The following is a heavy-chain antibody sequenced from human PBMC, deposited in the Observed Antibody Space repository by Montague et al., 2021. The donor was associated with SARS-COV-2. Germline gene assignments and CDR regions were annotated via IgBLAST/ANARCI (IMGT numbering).Heavy chain of an antibody. Sequence: VKPTQTLTLTCTFSGFSLDSRGVGVGWIRQPPGKALECLALIYWNDDKRYSPSLKTRLTVTKDTSKNRVVLTMTNLDPVDTATYYCARRYDFYRAEAFDVWGQGTMLTVSS. D-gene: IGHD3-3*01. CDR2: IYWNDDK. V-gene: IGHV2-5*01. J-gene: IGHJ3*01. CDR1: GFSLDSRGVG. CDR3: ARRYDFYRAEAFDV.